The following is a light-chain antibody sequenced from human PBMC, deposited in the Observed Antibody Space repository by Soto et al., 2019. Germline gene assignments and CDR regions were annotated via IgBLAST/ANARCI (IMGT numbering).Light chain of an antibody. CDR1: SSDVGSHNL. CDR2: EVT. CDR3: CSAGGSRAV. J-gene: IGLJ7*01. Sequence: QSALTQPASVSGSPGQSVTISCTGTSSDVGSHNLVSWYQQHPGKAPKLMIYEVTKRPLGVSTRFSASKSGNTASLTISVLQAEEDADYYCCSAGGSRAVFGGGTQLTVL. V-gene: IGLV2-23*02.